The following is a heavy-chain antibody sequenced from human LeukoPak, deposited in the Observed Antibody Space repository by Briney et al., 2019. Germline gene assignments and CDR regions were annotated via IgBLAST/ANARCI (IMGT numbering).Heavy chain of an antibody. CDR2: IKQDGSEK. Sequence: GGSLRLSCAASGFTFSTYWMTWVRQAPGKGLESVANIKQDGSEKYYVDSVKGRFTISRDNAKNSLYLQMNSLRAEDTAVYYCARGYGGYLSWGQGTLVTVSS. J-gene: IGHJ5*02. CDR1: GFTFSTYW. V-gene: IGHV3-7*04. CDR3: ARGYGGYLS. D-gene: IGHD4-23*01.